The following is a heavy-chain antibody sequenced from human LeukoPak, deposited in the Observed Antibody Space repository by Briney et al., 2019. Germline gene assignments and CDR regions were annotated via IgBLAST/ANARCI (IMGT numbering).Heavy chain of an antibody. J-gene: IGHJ4*02. CDR2: ISSNGGST. CDR1: GFTFSSYA. Sequence: GGSLRLSCAASGFTFSSYAMYWVRQAPGKGLEYVSAISSNGGSTYYANSVKGRFTISRDNSKNTLYLQMGSLRAEDMAVYYCARGIGSLSDYWGQGTLVTVSS. V-gene: IGHV3-64*01. CDR3: ARGIGSLSDY. D-gene: IGHD3-10*01.